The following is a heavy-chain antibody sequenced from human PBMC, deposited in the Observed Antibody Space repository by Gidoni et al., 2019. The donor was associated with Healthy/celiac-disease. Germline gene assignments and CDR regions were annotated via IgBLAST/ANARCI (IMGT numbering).Heavy chain of an antibody. Sequence: QVQLQESGPGLVKPSETLSLTCTVPGGSISSYYWSWIRQPPGKGLEWIGYIYYSGSTNYNPSLKSRVTISVDTSKNQFSLKLSSVTAADTAVYYCARRCSGGSCYSDWYFDLWGRGTLVTVSS. D-gene: IGHD2-15*01. CDR3: ARRCSGGSCYSDWYFDL. J-gene: IGHJ2*01. V-gene: IGHV4-59*01. CDR2: IYYSGST. CDR1: GGSISSYY.